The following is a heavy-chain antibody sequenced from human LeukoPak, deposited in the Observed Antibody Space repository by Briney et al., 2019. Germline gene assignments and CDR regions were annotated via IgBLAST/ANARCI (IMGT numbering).Heavy chain of an antibody. J-gene: IGHJ6*03. D-gene: IGHD3-10*01. Sequence: SVKVSCKASGGTFSSYAISWVRQAPGQGLEWMGGIISIFGTANYAQKFQGRVTITTDESTSTAYMELSSLSSEDMAVYYCARSIYGSARTYYYYYYMDVWGKGTTVTVSS. CDR3: ARSIYGSARTYYYYYYMDV. V-gene: IGHV1-69*05. CDR2: IISIFGTA. CDR1: GGTFSSYA.